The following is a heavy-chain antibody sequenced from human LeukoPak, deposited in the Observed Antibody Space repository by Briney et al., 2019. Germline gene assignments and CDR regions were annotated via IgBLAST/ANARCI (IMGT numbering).Heavy chain of an antibody. CDR2: ISAYNGNT. CDR1: GYTYTSYG. V-gene: IGHV1-18*04. D-gene: IGHD4-17*01. CDR3: ARVLSDYGDSDWFDP. J-gene: IGHJ5*02. Sequence: ASVKVSCKASGYTYTSYGISWVRQVPGQGLEWMGWISAYNGNTNYAQKLQGRVTMTTDTSTSTAYMELRSLRSDDTAVYYCARVLSDYGDSDWFDPWGQGTLVTVSS.